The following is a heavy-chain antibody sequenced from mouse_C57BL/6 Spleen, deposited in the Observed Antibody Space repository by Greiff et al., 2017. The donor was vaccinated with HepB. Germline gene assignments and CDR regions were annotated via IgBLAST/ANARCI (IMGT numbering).Heavy chain of an antibody. Sequence: QVQLQQSGAELVMPGASVKLSCKASGYTFTSYWMHWVKQRPGQGLEWIGEIDPSDSYTNYNQKFKGKSTLTVDKSSSTAYMQLSSLTSEDSAVYYCARDKVFDYWGQGTTLTVSS. CDR3: ARDKVFDY. J-gene: IGHJ2*01. V-gene: IGHV1-69*01. CDR2: IDPSDSYT. CDR1: GYTFTSYW.